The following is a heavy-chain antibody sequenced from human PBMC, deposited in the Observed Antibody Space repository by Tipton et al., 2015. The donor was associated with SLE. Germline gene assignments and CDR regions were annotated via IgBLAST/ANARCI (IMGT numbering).Heavy chain of an antibody. Sequence: SLRLSCAASGFTFSSNWMYWVRQAPGKELVWVSRINSDGTSTTYADSVKGRFTISRDNAKNTLSLQMNSLRADDTVVYYCARDTQQLDYWGQGTLVTVSS. V-gene: IGHV3-74*01. CDR2: INSDGTST. CDR1: GFTFSSNW. CDR3: ARDTQQLDY. J-gene: IGHJ4*02. D-gene: IGHD5-18*01.